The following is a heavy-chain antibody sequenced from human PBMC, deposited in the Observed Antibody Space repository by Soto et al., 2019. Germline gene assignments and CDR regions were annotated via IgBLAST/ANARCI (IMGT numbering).Heavy chain of an antibody. Sequence: PSETLSLTCTFSGGSISSGDYYWSWIRQPPGKGLEWIGYIYYSGSTYYNPSLKSRVTISVDTSKNQFSLKLSSVTAADTAVYYCARDLSAAAGTDAYYYYGMDVWGQGTTVTVSS. CDR3: ARDLSAAAGTDAYYYYGMDV. CDR2: IYYSGST. D-gene: IGHD6-13*01. CDR1: GGSISSGDYY. V-gene: IGHV4-30-4*01. J-gene: IGHJ6*02.